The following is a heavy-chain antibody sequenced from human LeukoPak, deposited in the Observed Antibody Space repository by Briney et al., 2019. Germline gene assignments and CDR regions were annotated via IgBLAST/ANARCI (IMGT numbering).Heavy chain of an antibody. J-gene: IGHJ6*02. CDR2: ISYDGSNK. Sequence: GGSLRLSCAASGFTFSSYGMHWVRRAPGKGLEWVAVISYDGSNKYYADSVKGRFTISRDNSKNTLYLQMNSLRAEDTAVYYCAKDHYGSESSPNYYYYGMDVWGQGTTVTVSS. CDR3: AKDHYGSESSPNYYYYGMDV. CDR1: GFTFSSYG. D-gene: IGHD3-10*01. V-gene: IGHV3-30*18.